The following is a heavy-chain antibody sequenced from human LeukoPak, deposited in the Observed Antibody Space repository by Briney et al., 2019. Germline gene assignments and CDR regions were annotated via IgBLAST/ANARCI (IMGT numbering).Heavy chain of an antibody. CDR3: ARDGPGEAAAGYYYYGMDV. V-gene: IGHV1-18*04. D-gene: IGHD6-13*01. CDR1: GYTFTSYG. Sequence: ASVKVSCKASGYTFTSYGISWVRQAPGQGLEWMGWISAYNGNTNYAQKLQGRVTMTTDTSTSTAYMELRSLRSDDTAVYYCARDGPGEAAAGYYYYGMDVWGKGTTVTVSS. J-gene: IGHJ6*04. CDR2: ISAYNGNT.